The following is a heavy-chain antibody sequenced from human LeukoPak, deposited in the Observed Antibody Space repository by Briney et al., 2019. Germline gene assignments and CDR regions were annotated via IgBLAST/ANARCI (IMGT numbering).Heavy chain of an antibody. V-gene: IGHV3-49*04. J-gene: IGHJ4*02. CDR3: TRTRERYGTLDFDY. CDR2: IRSKAYGGTT. CDR1: GFTFGDYA. Sequence: PGRSLRLSCTASGFTFGDYAMSWVRQAPGKGLEWLGFIRSKAYGGTTENAASVKGRFTISRDDSKSIAYLQMNSLKTEDTAVYYCTRTRERYGTLDFDYWGQGTLVTVSS. D-gene: IGHD5-18*01.